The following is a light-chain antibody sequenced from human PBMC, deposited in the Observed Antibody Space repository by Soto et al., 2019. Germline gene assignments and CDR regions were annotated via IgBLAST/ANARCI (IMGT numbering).Light chain of an antibody. Sequence: IVMTQFPVTLSVSPGERATLSCRASQSVSSNLARYQQKPGQAPRLLINGASTRATGVAARFSGSGSGTEFTLSISSLQSEDSAIYFCQQYNNWPFTFGPGTKVDF. CDR1: QSVSSN. J-gene: IGKJ3*01. V-gene: IGKV3-15*01. CDR2: GAS. CDR3: QQYNNWPFT.